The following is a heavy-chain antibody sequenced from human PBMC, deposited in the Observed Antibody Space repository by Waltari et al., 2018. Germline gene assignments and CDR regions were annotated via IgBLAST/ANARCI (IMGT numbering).Heavy chain of an antibody. V-gene: IGHV3-66*02. D-gene: IGHD5-18*01. Sequence: EVQLVESGGGLVQPGGSLRLSCATSGFTVSSNYMSWVRQAPGKGLEWVSVFYSGGSTYYADSVKGRFTISRDNSKNTLYLQMNSLRAEDTAVYYCARAVDTASPHWFDPWGQGTLVIVSS. J-gene: IGHJ5*02. CDR2: FYSGGST. CDR1: GFTVSSNY. CDR3: ARAVDTASPHWFDP.